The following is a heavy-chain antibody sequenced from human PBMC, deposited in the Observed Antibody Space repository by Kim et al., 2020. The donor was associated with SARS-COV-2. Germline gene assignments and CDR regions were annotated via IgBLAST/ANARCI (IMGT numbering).Heavy chain of an antibody. CDR1: GGSISSYY. D-gene: IGHD6-19*01. Sequence: SETLSLTCTVSGGSISSYYWSWIRQPPGKGLEWIGYIYYSGSTNYNPSLKSLVTISVDTSKNQFSLKLSSVTAADTAVYYCARDERDSSGWANWFDPWGQGTLVTVSS. CDR2: IYYSGST. CDR3: ARDERDSSGWANWFDP. V-gene: IGHV4-59*13. J-gene: IGHJ5*02.